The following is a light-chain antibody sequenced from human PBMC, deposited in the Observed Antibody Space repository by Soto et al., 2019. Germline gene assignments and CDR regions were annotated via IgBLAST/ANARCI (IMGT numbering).Light chain of an antibody. V-gene: IGKV3-15*01. J-gene: IGKJ5*01. CDR1: QSVSSN. CDR2: GAY. Sequence: EIVVPQSTATLPVFPGERATLSCRASQSVSSNLAWYQQKPGQAPRLLIYGAYTRATGIPARFSGSGSGTDFTLTISRLQTEDFAVYYCQQYGSSPPITVGQGTRREIK. CDR3: QQYGSSPPIT.